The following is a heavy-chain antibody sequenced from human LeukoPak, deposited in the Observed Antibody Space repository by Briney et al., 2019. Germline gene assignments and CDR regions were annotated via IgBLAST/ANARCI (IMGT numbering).Heavy chain of an antibody. J-gene: IGHJ4*02. CDR3: ATVGFRDNFDY. CDR2: INPNSGGT. V-gene: IGHV1-2*02. Sequence: ASVKVSCKASGYTLSGYCIHWVRQAPGQGLEWMGWINPNSGGTNYAQKFQGRVTMTRATSISTAYMELSRLRSDDTAVYYCATVGFRDNFDYWGQGTLVTVSS. CDR1: GYTLSGYC. D-gene: IGHD3-10*01.